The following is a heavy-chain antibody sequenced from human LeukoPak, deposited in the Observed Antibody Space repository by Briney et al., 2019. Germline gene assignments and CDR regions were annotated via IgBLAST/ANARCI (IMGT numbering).Heavy chain of an antibody. CDR3: AREAGYCSGTSCSYYYYMDV. J-gene: IGHJ6*03. CDR2: ISSSGSTI. D-gene: IGHD2-2*03. CDR1: GFTFSDYY. Sequence: GGSLRLSCAASGFTFSDYYMTWIRQAPGRGLEWVTYISSSGSTIYYADSAKGRFTISRDGAKNSLFLQMNSLRAEDTAVYYCAREAGYCSGTSCSYYYYMDVWGKGTTVTVSS. V-gene: IGHV3-11*04.